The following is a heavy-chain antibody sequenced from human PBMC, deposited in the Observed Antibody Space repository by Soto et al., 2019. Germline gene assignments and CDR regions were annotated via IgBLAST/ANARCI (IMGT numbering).Heavy chain of an antibody. V-gene: IGHV1-2*04. CDR2: INPNSGGT. J-gene: IGHJ4*02. D-gene: IGHD3-10*01. CDR3: ARGGFTMVRGVTSLWY. Sequence: QVQLVQSGAEVKKPGASVKVSCKASGYTFTGYYMHWVRQAPGQGLEWMGWINPNSGGTNYARKFQGWVTMTRDTSISTAYMELSRLRSDDTAVYYCARGGFTMVRGVTSLWYWGQGTLVTVSS. CDR1: GYTFTGYY.